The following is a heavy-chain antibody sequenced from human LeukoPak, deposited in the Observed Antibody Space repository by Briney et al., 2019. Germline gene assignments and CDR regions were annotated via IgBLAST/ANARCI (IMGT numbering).Heavy chain of an antibody. V-gene: IGHV6-1*01. Sequence: SQTLSLTCAISGDSVSSNSAAWNWIRQSPSRGLEWLGRTYYRSKWYNNYAISVKSRITINPDTSKNQLSLQLNSVTPEDTAVYYCARDFCSSSNCPNNWIDPWGQGTLVTVSS. CDR2: TYYRSKWYN. CDR1: GDSVSSNSAA. CDR3: ARDFCSSSNCPNNWIDP. J-gene: IGHJ5*02. D-gene: IGHD2-2*01.